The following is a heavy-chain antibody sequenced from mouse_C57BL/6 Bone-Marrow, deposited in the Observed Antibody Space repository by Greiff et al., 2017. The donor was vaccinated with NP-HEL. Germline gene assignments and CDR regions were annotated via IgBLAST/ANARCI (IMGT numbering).Heavy chain of an antibody. Sequence: VKLMESGPGLVQPSQSLSITCTVSGFSLTSYGVHWVRQSPGKGLEWLGVIWSGGSTDYNAAFISRLSISKDNSKSQVFFKMNSLQADDTAIYYCARKGEYSLWYFDYWGQGTTLTVSS. CDR3: ARKGEYSLWYFDY. J-gene: IGHJ2*01. D-gene: IGHD2-12*01. CDR2: IWSGGST. V-gene: IGHV2-2*01. CDR1: GFSLTSYG.